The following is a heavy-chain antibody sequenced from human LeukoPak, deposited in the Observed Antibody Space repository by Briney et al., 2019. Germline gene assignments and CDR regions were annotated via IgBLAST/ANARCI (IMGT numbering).Heavy chain of an antibody. CDR3: PRGFGSGGYYDY. V-gene: IGHV4-4*07. Sequence: SETVSLTCSVSGGSTSSYSRTWIRQPARKGLEWIGRISTRGSTNYTPSPRGRSTMSVDTSKNQFHLRLSSVTAADTPVYYCPRGFGSGGYYDYWGQGTLVTVSS. D-gene: IGHD3-22*01. CDR1: GGSTSSYS. J-gene: IGHJ4*02. CDR2: ISTRGST.